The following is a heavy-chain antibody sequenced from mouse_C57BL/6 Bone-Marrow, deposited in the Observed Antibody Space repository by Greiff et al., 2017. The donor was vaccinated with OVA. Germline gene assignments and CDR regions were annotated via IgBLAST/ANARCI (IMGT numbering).Heavy chain of an antibody. Sequence: QVQLQQPGAELVKPGASVKMSCKASGYTFTSYWITWVKQRPGQGLEWIGDIYPGSGSTNYNEKFKSKATLTVDTSSSTAYMQLSSLTSEDSAVYYCARVIYYDYDWYFDVWGTGTTVTGSS. CDR1: GYTFTSYW. D-gene: IGHD2-4*01. CDR2: IYPGSGST. V-gene: IGHV1-55*01. CDR3: ARVIYYDYDWYFDV. J-gene: IGHJ1*03.